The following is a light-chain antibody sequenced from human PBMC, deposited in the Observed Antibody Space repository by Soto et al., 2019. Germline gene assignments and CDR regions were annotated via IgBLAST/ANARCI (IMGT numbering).Light chain of an antibody. CDR2: DAS. CDR3: QQYGSTPLT. Sequence: ESVLTQSPCTLSLSPGERATHSCRASQSVGNNYLVWYQQKPGQAPRFLMYDASTRATGIPDRFSGSGSGTDFTLTICRLEPEDFAVYDCQQYGSTPLTCGGGTKVDIK. J-gene: IGKJ4*01. CDR1: QSVGNNY. V-gene: IGKV3-20*01.